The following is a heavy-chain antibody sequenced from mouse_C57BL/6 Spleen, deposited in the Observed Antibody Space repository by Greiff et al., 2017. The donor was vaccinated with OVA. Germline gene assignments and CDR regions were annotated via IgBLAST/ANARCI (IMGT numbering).Heavy chain of an antibody. CDR3: TREDYGSSYTFAY. Sequence: EVQLQQSGTVLARPGASVKMSCKTSGYTFTSYWMHWVKQRPGQGLEWIGAIYPGNSDTSYNQKFKGKAKLTAVTSASTAYMELSSLTNEDSAVYYCTREDYGSSYTFAYWGQGTLVTVSA. CDR2: IYPGNSDT. V-gene: IGHV1-5*01. D-gene: IGHD1-1*01. CDR1: GYTFTSYW. J-gene: IGHJ3*01.